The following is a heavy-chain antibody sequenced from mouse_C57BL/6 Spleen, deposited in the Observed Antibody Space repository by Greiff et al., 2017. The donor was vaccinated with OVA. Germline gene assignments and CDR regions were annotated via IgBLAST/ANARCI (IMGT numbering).Heavy chain of an antibody. V-gene: IGHV10-1*01. CDR2: IRSKSNNYAT. CDR1: GFSFNTYA. CDR3: ADGDWFAY. J-gene: IGHJ3*01. Sequence: DVHLVESGGGLVQPKGSLKLSCAASGFSFNTYAMNWVRQAPGKGLEWVARIRSKSNNYATYYADSVKDRFTISRDDSESMLYLQMNNLKTEDTAMYYCADGDWFAYWGQGTLVTVSA.